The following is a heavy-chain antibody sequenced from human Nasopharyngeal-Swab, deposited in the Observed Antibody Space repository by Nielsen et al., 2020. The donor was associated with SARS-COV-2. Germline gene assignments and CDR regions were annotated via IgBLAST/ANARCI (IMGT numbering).Heavy chain of an antibody. CDR2: INQSGST. J-gene: IGHJ4*02. CDR1: GGSFSGYY. Sequence: SETLSLTCDVYGGSFSGYYWSWIRQPPGKGLEWIGEINQSGSTNYNPSLKSRVTISVDTSKNQFSLKLSSVTAADTAVYYCARWGNSSSWYYFDYWGQGTLVTVSS. CDR3: ARWGNSSSWYYFDY. D-gene: IGHD6-13*01. V-gene: IGHV4-34*01.